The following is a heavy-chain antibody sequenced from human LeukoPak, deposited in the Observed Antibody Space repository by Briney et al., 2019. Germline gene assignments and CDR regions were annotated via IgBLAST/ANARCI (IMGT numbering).Heavy chain of an antibody. CDR2: ISAYNGNT. V-gene: IGHV1-18*01. CDR3: ARDVGRYYYENYDY. D-gene: IGHD3-22*01. Sequence: ASVKVSCKASGYTFTSYGISWVRQAPGQGLEWMGWISAYNGNTNYAQKLQGRVTMTTDTSTSTAYMELRSLRSEDTAVYYCARDVGRYYYENYDYWGQGTLVTVSS. CDR1: GYTFTSYG. J-gene: IGHJ4*02.